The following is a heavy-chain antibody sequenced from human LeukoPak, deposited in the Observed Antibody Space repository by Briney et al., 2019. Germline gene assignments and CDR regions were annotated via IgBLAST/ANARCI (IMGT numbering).Heavy chain of an antibody. CDR2: ISSSSSTI. D-gene: IGHD2-21*02. J-gene: IGHJ4*02. Sequence: GGSLRLSCAASGFTFSSHSMNWVRQAPGKGLEWVSYISSSSSTIYYADSVKGRFTISRDNSKNTLYLQMNSLRAEDTAVYYCATAYCGGDCYSNDYWGQGTLVTVSS. CDR3: ATAYCGGDCYSNDY. CDR1: GFTFSSHS. V-gene: IGHV3-48*01.